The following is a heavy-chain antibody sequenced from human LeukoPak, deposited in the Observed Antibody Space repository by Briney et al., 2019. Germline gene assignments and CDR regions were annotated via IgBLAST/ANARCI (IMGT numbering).Heavy chain of an antibody. CDR3: ASYSSSPDYFDY. D-gene: IGHD6-6*01. J-gene: IGHJ4*02. Sequence: PSETLSLTCTVSGGSISSYYWSWIRQPPGKGLEWIGYIYYSGSTNYNPSLKSRVTISVDTSKNQFSLKLSSVTAADTAVYYCASYSSSPDYFDYWGQGTLVTVSS. CDR2: IYYSGST. CDR1: GGSISSYY. V-gene: IGHV4-59*01.